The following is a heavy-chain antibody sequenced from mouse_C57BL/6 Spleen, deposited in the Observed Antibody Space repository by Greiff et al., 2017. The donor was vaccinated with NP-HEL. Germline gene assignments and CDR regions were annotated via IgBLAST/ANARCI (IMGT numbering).Heavy chain of an antibody. CDR2: ISNGGGST. J-gene: IGHJ2*01. V-gene: IGHV5-12*01. CDR3: ARPDKRGFFDY. Sequence: EVQRVESGGGLVQPGGSLKLSCAASGFTFSDYYMYWVRQTPEKRLEWVAYISNGGGSTYYPDTVKGRFTISRDNAKNTLYLQMSRLKSEDTAMYYCARPDKRGFFDYWGQGTTLTVSS. CDR1: GFTFSDYY.